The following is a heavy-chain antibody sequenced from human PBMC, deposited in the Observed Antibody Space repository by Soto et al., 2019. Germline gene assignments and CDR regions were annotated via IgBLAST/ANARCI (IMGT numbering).Heavy chain of an antibody. CDR1: GFTFGDNA. V-gene: IGHV3-49*03. J-gene: IGHJ6*02. CDR3: TRVLLNRSVYSHYYYGVDV. CDR2: VRSKAYGGTT. Sequence: GGSLRLSCTDSGFTFGDNAMSWFRQAPGKGLEWVGFVRSKAYGGTTDYAASVRGRFTISRDDSKSIAYLQMNSLKTEDTAVYYCTRVLLNRSVYSHYYYGVDVWGQGTTVTVSS. D-gene: IGHD3-3*01.